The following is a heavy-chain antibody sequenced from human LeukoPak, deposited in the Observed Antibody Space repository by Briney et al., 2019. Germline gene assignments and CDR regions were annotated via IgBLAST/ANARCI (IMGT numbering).Heavy chain of an antibody. Sequence: PSETLSLTCTVSGGYISSSSYYWGWIRQPPGKGLGWIGSIYYSGSPYYNPSLKSRVTISVDTSKNQFSLKLSSVTAADTAVYYCARSPGIAAAGPTACCPYYFDYWGQGTLVTVSS. CDR2: IYYSGSP. V-gene: IGHV4-39*07. CDR3: ARSPGIAAAGPTACCPYYFDY. J-gene: IGHJ4*02. CDR1: GGYISSSSYY. D-gene: IGHD6-13*01.